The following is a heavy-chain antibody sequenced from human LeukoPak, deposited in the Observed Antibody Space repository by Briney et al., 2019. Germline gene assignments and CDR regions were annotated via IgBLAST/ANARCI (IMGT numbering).Heavy chain of an antibody. CDR1: GFTFSSYS. D-gene: IGHD3-22*01. V-gene: IGHV3-21*01. J-gene: IGHJ4*02. CDR3: ARGSYYDSSGYDDFDY. Sequence: PGGPLRLSCAASGFTFSSYSMNWVRQAPGKGLEWVSSISSSSSYIYYADSVKGRFTISRDNAKNSLYLQMNSLRAEDTAVYYCARGSYYDSSGYDDFDYWGQGTLVTVSS. CDR2: ISSSSSYI.